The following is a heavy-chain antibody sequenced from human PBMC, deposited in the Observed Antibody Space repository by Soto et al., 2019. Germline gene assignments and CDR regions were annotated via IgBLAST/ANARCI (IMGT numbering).Heavy chain of an antibody. CDR3: ARDFKRYRSPPGPLEY. Sequence: SETLSLTCTVSGDSTSSGVYYWSWIRQPPGKGLEWIGCIYYSGNTYYNPSLKSRSSISVDTSKNQFSLKLSSVTAADTAVYYCARDFKRYRSPPGPLEYWGLGTPVTVSS. D-gene: IGHD6-13*01. V-gene: IGHV4-30-4*01. J-gene: IGHJ4*02. CDR2: IYYSGNT. CDR1: GDSTSSGVYY.